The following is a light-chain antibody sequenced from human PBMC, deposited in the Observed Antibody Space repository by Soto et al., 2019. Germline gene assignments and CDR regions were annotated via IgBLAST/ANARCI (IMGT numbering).Light chain of an antibody. V-gene: IGLV1-40*01. Sequence: QSVLTQSPSVSGAPGQRVTISCTGSSSNIGAGYDVHWYQQLPGTAPKLLIYGNINRPSGVPDRFSGSKSGTSASLAITGLQAEDEADYYCQSYDSSLSGPMFGGGTKLTVL. J-gene: IGLJ3*02. CDR1: SSNIGAGYD. CDR2: GNI. CDR3: QSYDSSLSGPM.